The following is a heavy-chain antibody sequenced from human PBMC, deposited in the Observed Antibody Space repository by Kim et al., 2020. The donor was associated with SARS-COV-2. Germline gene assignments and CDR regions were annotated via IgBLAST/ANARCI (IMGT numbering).Heavy chain of an antibody. J-gene: IGHJ4*02. CDR3: ARGLSPSITMVRGVPFDY. CDR1: GGSFSGYY. Sequence: SETLSLTCAVYGGSFSGYYWSWIRQPPGKGLEWIGEINHSGSTNYNPSLKSRVTISVDTSKNQFSLKLSSVTAADTAVYYCARGLSPSITMVRGVPFDYWGQGTLVTVSS. V-gene: IGHV4-34*01. CDR2: INHSGST. D-gene: IGHD3-10*01.